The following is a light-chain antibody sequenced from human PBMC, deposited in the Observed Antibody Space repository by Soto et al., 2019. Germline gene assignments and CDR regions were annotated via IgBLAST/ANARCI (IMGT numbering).Light chain of an antibody. Sequence: QAVVTQPPSASGTPGQRITISCSGSNSNIGRNTVNWYQQFPGSAPKLLIYGTTNRPSGVPDRFSGSKSGISASLAITGLQAEDEADYYCHSYDSSLSASVFGAGTKLTVL. J-gene: IGLJ1*01. V-gene: IGLV1-40*01. CDR3: HSYDSSLSASV. CDR2: GTT. CDR1: NSNIGRNT.